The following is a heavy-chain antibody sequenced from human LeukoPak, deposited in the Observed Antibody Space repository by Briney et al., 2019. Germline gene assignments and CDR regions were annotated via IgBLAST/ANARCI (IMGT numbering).Heavy chain of an antibody. CDR1: VFTFSSHA. D-gene: IGHD3-10*01. V-gene: IGHV3-23*01. CDR3: AKDPAGSGNPYYFDY. J-gene: IGHJ4*02. CDR2: ISGSGGST. Sequence: GGTLRLSCAASVFTFSSHAMSWVRQAPGTGLEGVSAISGSGGSTYYADSVKGRFTISRDNSKNTLYPQMNSLRAEDTAVYYCAKDPAGSGNPYYFDYWGQGTLVTVSS.